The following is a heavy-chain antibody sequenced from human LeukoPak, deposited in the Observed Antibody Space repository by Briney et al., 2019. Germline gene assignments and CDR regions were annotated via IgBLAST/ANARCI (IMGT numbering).Heavy chain of an antibody. CDR3: TTVSPLNRADYYDSSGDDY. J-gene: IGHJ4*02. CDR1: GFTFSSAW. CDR2: IKSKTDGGTT. D-gene: IGHD3-22*01. Sequence: GGSLRLSCAASGFTFSSAWMSWVRQAPGKGLEWVGRIKSKTDGGTTDYAAPVKGRFTISRDDSKNTLYLQMNSLKTEDTAVYYCTTVSPLNRADYYDSSGDDYWGQGTLVTVSS. V-gene: IGHV3-15*01.